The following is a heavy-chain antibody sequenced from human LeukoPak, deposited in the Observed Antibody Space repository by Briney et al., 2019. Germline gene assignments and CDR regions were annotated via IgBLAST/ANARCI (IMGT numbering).Heavy chain of an antibody. Sequence: RAGGSLRLSCAASGFTVSSNYMSWVRQAPGKGLEWVSVIYSGGSTYYADSVKGRFTISRDNSKNTLYLQMNSLRAEDTAVYYCARDSGYYDSSGYDYWGQGTLVTVSS. D-gene: IGHD3-22*01. CDR2: IYSGGST. CDR3: ARDSGYYDSSGYDY. J-gene: IGHJ4*02. CDR1: GFTVSSNY. V-gene: IGHV3-53*01.